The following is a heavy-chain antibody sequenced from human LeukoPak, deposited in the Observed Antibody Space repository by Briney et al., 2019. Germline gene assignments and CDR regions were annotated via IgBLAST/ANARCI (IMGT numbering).Heavy chain of an antibody. CDR1: VYTFTSDG. D-gene: IGHD3-22*01. J-gene: IGHJ4*02. V-gene: IGHV1-18*01. CDR3: ARDPHYYDSSGSLGF. Sequence: ASVKVSCKASVYTFTSDGISCVRQAPGQGLEWIGWISAYNGNTNYAQKLQGRVTMTTDTSTSTAYMELRSLRSDDTAVYYCARDPHYYDSSGSLGFWGQGTLVTVSS. CDR2: ISAYNGNT.